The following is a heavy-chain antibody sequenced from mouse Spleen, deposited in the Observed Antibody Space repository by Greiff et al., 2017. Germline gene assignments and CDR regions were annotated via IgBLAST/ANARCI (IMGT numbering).Heavy chain of an antibody. CDR2: IDPSDSYT. D-gene: IGHD1-1*01. J-gene: IGHJ1*03. V-gene: IGHV1-69*01. CDR3: ARSGVYGSSYGWYFDV. CDR1: GYTFTSYW. Sequence: QVHVKQPGAELVMPGASVKLSCKASGYTFTSYWMHWVKQRPGQGLEWIGEIDPSDSYTNYNQKFKGKATLTVDKSSSTAYMQLSSLTSEDSAVYYCARSGVYGSSYGWYFDVWGTGTTVTVSS.